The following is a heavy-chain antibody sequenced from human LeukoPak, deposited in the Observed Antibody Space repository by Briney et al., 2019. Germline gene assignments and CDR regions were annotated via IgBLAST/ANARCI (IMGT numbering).Heavy chain of an antibody. Sequence: GGSLRLSCAASGFTFSSYWMTWVRQAPGKGLEWVAVISYDGSSKYYADSVKGRFTISRDNSKNTLYLQMNSLRAEDTAVYYCARARSSYGYGDAFDIWGQGTMVTVSS. D-gene: IGHD5-18*01. V-gene: IGHV3-30*03. J-gene: IGHJ3*02. CDR1: GFTFSSYW. CDR3: ARARSSYGYGDAFDI. CDR2: ISYDGSSK.